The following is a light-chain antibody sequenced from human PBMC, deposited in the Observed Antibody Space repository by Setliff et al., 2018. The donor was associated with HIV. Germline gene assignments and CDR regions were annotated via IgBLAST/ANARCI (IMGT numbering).Light chain of an antibody. CDR1: SSDIGLFKY. J-gene: IGLJ3*02. CDR3: CSFTTSDTWV. Sequence: QSALTQPASVSGSPGQSITISCIGISSDIGLFKYVSWYQLHPGKAPKLMIYEVSNRPSGVSNRFSGSTSGNTASLTISGLQAEDEADYLCCSFTTSDTWVFGGGTKVTV. V-gene: IGLV2-14*01. CDR2: EVS.